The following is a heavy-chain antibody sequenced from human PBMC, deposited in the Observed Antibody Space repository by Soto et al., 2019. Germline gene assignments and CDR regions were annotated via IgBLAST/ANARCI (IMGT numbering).Heavy chain of an antibody. J-gene: IGHJ3*02. CDR2: IKEDGSEK. Sequence: GGSLRLSCVVSGFPFSTFWMSWVRQAPGKGLEWVANIKEDGSEKYYVDSVKGRFTISRDNAKSSLYLQMNTLRAEDTAVYYCVRDLSDYVAFDIWGQGTMVTVSS. V-gene: IGHV3-7*01. CDR1: GFPFSTFW. D-gene: IGHD4-17*01. CDR3: VRDLSDYVAFDI.